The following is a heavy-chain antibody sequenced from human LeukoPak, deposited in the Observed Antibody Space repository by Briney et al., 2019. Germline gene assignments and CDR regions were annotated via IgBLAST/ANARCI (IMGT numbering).Heavy chain of an antibody. CDR2: INPNSGDT. Sequence: GASVKVSCKASGGTFSSYAISWVRQAPGQGLEWMGRINPNSGDTNFAQKFQGRVTMTRDTSISTAYMDLSGLRPDDTAVYYCAREGSGYTYGRGSYFDYWGHGILVTVPS. V-gene: IGHV1-2*06. CDR3: AREGSGYTYGRGSYFDY. D-gene: IGHD5-18*01. CDR1: GGTFSSYA. J-gene: IGHJ4*01.